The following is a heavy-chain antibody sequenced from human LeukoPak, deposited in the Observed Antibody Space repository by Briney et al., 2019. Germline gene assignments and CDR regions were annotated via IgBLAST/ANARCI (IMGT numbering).Heavy chain of an antibody. CDR3: ARGLEPGLDPDH. J-gene: IGHJ5*02. V-gene: IGHV4-34*01. D-gene: IGHD3/OR15-3a*01. CDR2: INHSGST. Sequence: SETLSLTCAVYGGSFSGYYWSWIRQPPGKGLEWIGEINHSGSTNYNPSLKSRVTISVDTSKNQFSLKLSSVTAADTAVYYCARGLEPGLDPDHWGQGTLVTVSS. CDR1: GGSFSGYY.